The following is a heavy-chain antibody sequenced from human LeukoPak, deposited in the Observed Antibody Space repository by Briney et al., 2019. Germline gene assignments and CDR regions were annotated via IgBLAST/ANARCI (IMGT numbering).Heavy chain of an antibody. CDR3: AKKRSSGGATQFDY. Sequence: GGSLRLSCVASGFTFSSYGMSWVRQAPGKGLELVSSTSGSGDDTYYADSVKGRFTLSRDNSKNTLYLQMNSLRADDTAVYYCAKKRSSGGATQFDYWGQGTLVTVSS. J-gene: IGHJ4*02. CDR1: GFTFSSYG. V-gene: IGHV3-23*01. CDR2: TSGSGDDT. D-gene: IGHD2-15*01.